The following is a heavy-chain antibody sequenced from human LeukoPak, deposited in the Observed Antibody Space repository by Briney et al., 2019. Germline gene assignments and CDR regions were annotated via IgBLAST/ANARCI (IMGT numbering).Heavy chain of an antibody. CDR1: GFTFSSYA. Sequence: GGSLRLSCAASGFTFSSYAMSWVRQAPGKGLEWVANIKEDGTEKYYVDSVKGQFTISRDNAKNSLYLQMNSLRAEDTAVYYCARGRFSYDSSGYSSFYYWGQGTLVTVSS. J-gene: IGHJ4*02. CDR2: IKEDGTEK. CDR3: ARGRFSYDSSGYSSFYY. D-gene: IGHD3-22*01. V-gene: IGHV3-7*01.